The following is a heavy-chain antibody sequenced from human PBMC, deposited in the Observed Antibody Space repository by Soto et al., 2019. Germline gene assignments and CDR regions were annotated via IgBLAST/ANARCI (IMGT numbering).Heavy chain of an antibody. J-gene: IGHJ6*02. V-gene: IGHV3-74*03. D-gene: IGHD3-10*01. Sequence: EVRLVEAGGGFVQPGGSLRVSCSGSGFIFSSFWMHWVRQGPGKGLEWVSRINGDGASLAYADSVKGRFSISRDNVKNTLHLQMNSLGADDTAGYFCGREGSLGLDVGGRGTTVTVSS. CDR1: GFIFSSFW. CDR3: GREGSLGLDV. CDR2: INGDGASL.